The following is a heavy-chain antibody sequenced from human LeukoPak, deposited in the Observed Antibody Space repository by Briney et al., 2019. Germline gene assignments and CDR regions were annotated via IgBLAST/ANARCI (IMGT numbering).Heavy chain of an antibody. CDR3: ARDASMINFDY. J-gene: IGHJ4*02. CDR1: GYTFTVYS. CDR2: ITTSTGKP. Sequence: GASVKVSCKASGYTFTVYSINWLRQAPGQGLEWMGWITTSTGKPTYAQGFTGRFVFSLDTSVSTTYLHINSLKAEDTAVYYCARDASMINFDYWGQGSLVTVFS. D-gene: IGHD3-16*01. V-gene: IGHV7-4-1*02.